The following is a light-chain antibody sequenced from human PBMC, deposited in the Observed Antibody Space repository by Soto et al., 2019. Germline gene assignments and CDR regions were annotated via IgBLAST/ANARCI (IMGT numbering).Light chain of an antibody. V-gene: IGLV2-23*01. CDR1: SSNIGSYNL. CDR2: EGT. J-gene: IGLJ1*01. Sequence: QSALTQPASVSGSLGQSITISCIGTSSNIGSYNLVSWYQHQPGKAPKIMIFEGTKRPSGVSNRFTGSRSGNTASLTISGLQAEDEADYYYCSFAGTGTQYVFGSGTKLTFL. CDR3: CSFAGTGTQYV.